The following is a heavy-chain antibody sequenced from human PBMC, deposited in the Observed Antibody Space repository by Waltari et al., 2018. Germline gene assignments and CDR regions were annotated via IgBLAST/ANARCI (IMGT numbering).Heavy chain of an antibody. CDR2: ISAYNGNT. D-gene: IGHD4-17*01. J-gene: IGHJ1*01. V-gene: IGHV1-18*01. CDR3: AREPKPLLYGDHGYFQH. Sequence: QVQLVQSGAEVKKPGASVKVSCKASGYTFTSYGISWVRPAPGQGLEWMGWISAYNGNTNYAQKPQGRVTMTTDTSTSTAYMELRSLRSDDTAVYYCAREPKPLLYGDHGYFQHWGQGTLVTVSS. CDR1: GYTFTSYG.